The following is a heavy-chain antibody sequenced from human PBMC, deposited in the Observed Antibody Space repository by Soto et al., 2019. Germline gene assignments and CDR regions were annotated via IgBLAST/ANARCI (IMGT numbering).Heavy chain of an antibody. J-gene: IGHJ4*02. D-gene: IGHD6-6*01. Sequence: PGGSLRLSCAASGFTVSSNYMSWVRQAPGKGLEWVSVIYSGDNTYYTDSVKGRFTISRDNSKNTLYLQMNSLRAEDTAVYYCARDYPGREQLGSYWGQGTLVTVSS. CDR2: IYSGDNT. V-gene: IGHV3-53*01. CDR3: ARDYPGREQLGSY. CDR1: GFTVSSNY.